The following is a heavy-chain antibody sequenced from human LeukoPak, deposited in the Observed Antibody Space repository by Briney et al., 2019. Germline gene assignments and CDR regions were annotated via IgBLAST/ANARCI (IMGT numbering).Heavy chain of an antibody. CDR2: IRSDGSNK. J-gene: IGHJ4*02. CDR1: GFTFGSYG. V-gene: IGHV3-30*02. CDR3: ARGGPAAGRFDY. D-gene: IGHD6-13*01. Sequence: GGSLRLSCAASGFTFGSYGMHWVRQAPGKGLEWVTFIRSDGSNKYYADSVKGRFTISRDNSKNTLYLQMNSLRAEDTAVYYCARGGPAAGRFDYWGQGTLVTVSS.